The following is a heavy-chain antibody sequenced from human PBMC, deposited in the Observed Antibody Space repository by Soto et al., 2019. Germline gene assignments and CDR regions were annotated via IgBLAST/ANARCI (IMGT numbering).Heavy chain of an antibody. Sequence: ASVKVSCKASGYTFTSYGISWVRQAPGQGLEWMGWISAYNGNTNYAQKLQGRVTMTTDTSTSTAYMELRSLRSDDTAVYYCARDSRFLEWSPANGAFDIWGQGTMVTVSS. D-gene: IGHD3-3*01. V-gene: IGHV1-18*01. CDR2: ISAYNGNT. CDR1: GYTFTSYG. CDR3: ARDSRFLEWSPANGAFDI. J-gene: IGHJ3*02.